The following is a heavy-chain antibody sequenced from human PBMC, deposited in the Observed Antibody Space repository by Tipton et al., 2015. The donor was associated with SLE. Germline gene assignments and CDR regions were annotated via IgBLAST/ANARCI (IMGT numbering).Heavy chain of an antibody. CDR1: GFSFDDYA. V-gene: IGHV3-9*01. J-gene: IGHJ6*03. Sequence: SLRLSCAASGFSFDDYAMHWVRQAPGKGLEWVAGIGWDSAYIAYEDSVEGRSTISRDNAKKSLYLQMDSLRPDDTAFYYCVRVGTPDYYMDVWGKGTRVTVSS. CDR2: IGWDSAYI. D-gene: IGHD7-27*01. CDR3: VRVGTPDYYMDV.